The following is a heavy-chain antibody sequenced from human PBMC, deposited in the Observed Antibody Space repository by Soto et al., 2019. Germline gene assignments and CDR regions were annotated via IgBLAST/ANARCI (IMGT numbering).Heavy chain of an antibody. CDR2: IRSKAYGGTT. J-gene: IGHJ4*02. Sequence: EVQLVESGGGLVQPGRSLRLSCTASGFTFGDYAMSWFRQAPGKGLEWVGFIRSKAYGGTTEYAASVKGRFTISRDDSESIAYLQMNSLKTEDTAVYYCTRGDMGYCSGGSCPFDYWGQGTLVTVSS. D-gene: IGHD2-15*01. V-gene: IGHV3-49*03. CDR3: TRGDMGYCSGGSCPFDY. CDR1: GFTFGDYA.